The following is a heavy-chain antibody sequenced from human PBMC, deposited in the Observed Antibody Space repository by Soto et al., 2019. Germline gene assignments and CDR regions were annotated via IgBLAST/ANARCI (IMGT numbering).Heavy chain of an antibody. CDR3: ARSPGYSASWGYFYYGMKI. D-gene: IGHD6-13*01. Sequence: QVQLVQSGAELKKPGASVKVSCKASGYTFTNYGISLVRQAPGQGLEWMGWINTYHGNTKYAQKLQGRVTMTKDTSTSTAYMELTSLRSDDTAVYYCARSPGYSASWGYFYYGMKIWGQGTTVIVSS. V-gene: IGHV1-18*01. J-gene: IGHJ6*02. CDR2: INTYHGNT. CDR1: GYTFTNYG.